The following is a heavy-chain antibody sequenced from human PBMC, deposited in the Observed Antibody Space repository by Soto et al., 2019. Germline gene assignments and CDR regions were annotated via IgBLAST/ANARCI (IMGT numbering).Heavy chain of an antibody. CDR2: INHSGST. J-gene: IGHJ4*02. CDR3: ARGRVYNYDFWSGSRGWYFDY. V-gene: IGHV4-34*01. D-gene: IGHD3-3*01. Sequence: SETLSLTCAVYGGSFSGYCWSWIRQPPGKGLEWIGEINHSGSTNYNPSLKSRVTISVDTSKNQFSLKLSSVTAADTAVYYCARGRVYNYDFWSGSRGWYFDYWGQGTLVTVSS. CDR1: GGSFSGYC.